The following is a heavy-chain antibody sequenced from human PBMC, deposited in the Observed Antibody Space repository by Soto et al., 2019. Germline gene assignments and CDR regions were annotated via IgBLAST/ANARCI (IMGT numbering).Heavy chain of an antibody. CDR2: IWYDGSNK. CDR3: ARDSSGYYGLDAFDI. D-gene: IGHD3-22*01. J-gene: IGHJ3*02. V-gene: IGHV3-33*01. CDR1: GFTFSSYG. Sequence: SLRLSCAASGFTFSSYGMHWVRQAPGKGLEWVAVIWYDGSNKYYADSVKGRFTISRDNSKNTLYLQMNSLRAEDTAVYYCARDSSGYYGLDAFDIWGQGTMVTVSS.